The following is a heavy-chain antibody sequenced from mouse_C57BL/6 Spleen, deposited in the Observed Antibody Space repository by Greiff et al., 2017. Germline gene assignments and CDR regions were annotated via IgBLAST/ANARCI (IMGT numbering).Heavy chain of an antibody. CDR1: GYAFSSSW. Sequence: QVQLKQSGPELVKPGASVKISCKASGYAFSSSWMNWVKQRPGKGLEWIGRIYPGDGDTNYNGKFKGKATMTADKSSSTAYMQLSSLTSEDSAVYFCAGYGNSLDYWGQGTSVTVSS. CDR3: AGYGNSLDY. V-gene: IGHV1-82*01. D-gene: IGHD2-1*01. CDR2: IYPGDGDT. J-gene: IGHJ4*01.